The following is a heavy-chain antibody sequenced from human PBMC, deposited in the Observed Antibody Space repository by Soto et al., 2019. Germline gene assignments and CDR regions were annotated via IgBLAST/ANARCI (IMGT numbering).Heavy chain of an antibody. CDR1: GGTFSSYA. CDR2: IIPIFGTA. Sequence: ASVKVSCKASGGTFSSYAISWVRQAPGQGLEWMGGIIPIFGTANYAQKFQGRVTITADESTSTAYMELSSLRSEDAAVYYCARDGSGATYSFDYWGQGTLVTVSS. V-gene: IGHV1-69*13. D-gene: IGHD1-26*01. CDR3: ARDGSGATYSFDY. J-gene: IGHJ4*02.